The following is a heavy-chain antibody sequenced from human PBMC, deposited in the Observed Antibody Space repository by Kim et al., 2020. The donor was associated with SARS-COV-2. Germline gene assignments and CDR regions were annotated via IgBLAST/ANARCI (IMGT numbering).Heavy chain of an antibody. Sequence: SGPTLVNPTQTLTLTCTFSGFSLSTSGMCVNWIRQPPVKALEWLARIDWDDDKYYNTSLKTRLTISKDTSKNQVILTMTNMDPVDTATYYCARIRGTGTTRSQSYRYYMDTWGKGTPVTVSS. CDR2: IDWDDDK. J-gene: IGHJ6*03. CDR1: GFSLSTSGMC. D-gene: IGHD1-7*01. V-gene: IGHV2-70*11. CDR3: ARIRGTGTTRSQSYRYYMDT.